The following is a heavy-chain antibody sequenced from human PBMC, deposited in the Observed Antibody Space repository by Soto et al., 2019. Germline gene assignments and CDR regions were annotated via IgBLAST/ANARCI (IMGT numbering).Heavy chain of an antibody. V-gene: IGHV1-2*04. J-gene: IGHJ6*02. CDR3: ARAGVYYGMDV. Sequence: QVQLVQSGAEVKKPGASVKVSCKASGYTFTGYCMHWVRQAPGQGLEWLGWINIKSGDTAYAQSFQDWVTMTRDTSINTAYMELSRLRSDDMAVYYCARAGVYYGMDVWGQGTTVTVSS. CDR2: INIKSGDT. CDR1: GYTFTGYC. D-gene: IGHD3-10*01.